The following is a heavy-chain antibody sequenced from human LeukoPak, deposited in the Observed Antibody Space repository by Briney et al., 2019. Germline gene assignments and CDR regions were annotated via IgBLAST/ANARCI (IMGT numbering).Heavy chain of an antibody. CDR3: AREPDPYYDSSGYPDY. CDR1: GFTFDDYG. J-gene: IGHJ4*02. V-gene: IGHV3-20*04. D-gene: IGHD3-22*01. Sequence: PGGSLRLSCAASGFTFDDYGMSWVRQAPGKGLEWVSGINWNGGSAGYADSVKGRFTVSRDNAKNSLYLQMNSLRAEDTAVYYCAREPDPYYDSSGYPDYWGQGTLVTVSS. CDR2: INWNGGSA.